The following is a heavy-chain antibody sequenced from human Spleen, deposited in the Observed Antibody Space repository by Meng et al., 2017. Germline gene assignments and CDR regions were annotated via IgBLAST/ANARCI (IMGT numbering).Heavy chain of an antibody. D-gene: IGHD2-2*01. Sequence: GGSLRLSCAASGFIVSSNYMSWVRQAPGKGLEWVSAIYSGGSTYYADSVKGRFTISRDKSKNTLYLQMNSLRGEDTAVYYCAREGVPNWYHDLWGRGTLVTVSS. CDR1: GFIVSSNY. V-gene: IGHV3-53*01. CDR2: IYSGGST. CDR3: AREGVPNWYHDL. J-gene: IGHJ2*01.